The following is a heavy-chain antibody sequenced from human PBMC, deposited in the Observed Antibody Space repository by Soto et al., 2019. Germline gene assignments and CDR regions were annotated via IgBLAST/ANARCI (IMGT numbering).Heavy chain of an antibody. CDR3: ARSLLLAYCGCDCSPGLDY. CDR1: GGTFSSYA. Sequence: QVQLVQSGAEVKKPGSSVKVSCKASGGTFSSYAISWVRQAPGQGLEWMGGIIPIFGTANYAQKFQGRVTITADESTSTAYMELSSLRSEDTAVYYCARSLLLAYCGCDCSPGLDYWGQGTLVTVSS. V-gene: IGHV1-69*12. CDR2: IIPIFGTA. J-gene: IGHJ4*02. D-gene: IGHD2-21*02.